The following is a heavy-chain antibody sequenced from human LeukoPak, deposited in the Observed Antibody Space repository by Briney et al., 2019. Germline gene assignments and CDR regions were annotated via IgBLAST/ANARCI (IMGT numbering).Heavy chain of an antibody. CDR1: GVSINYYY. J-gene: IGHJ4*02. V-gene: IGHV4-59*01. CDR2: TYYSGGT. Sequence: SETLSLTCTVSGVSINYYYWMWIRQPPGKGLEWIGYTYYSGGTHYNPSLKSRVTMLVDTSKNQFSLKLTAVTAADAAVYYCARETPGAGHFDYWGQGSLVTVSS. D-gene: IGHD7-27*01. CDR3: ARETPGAGHFDY.